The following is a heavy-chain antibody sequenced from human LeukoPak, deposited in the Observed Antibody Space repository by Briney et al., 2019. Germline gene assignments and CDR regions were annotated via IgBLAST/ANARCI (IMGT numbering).Heavy chain of an antibody. J-gene: IGHJ4*02. Sequence: SETLSLTCTVSGASISTSDWYWGWIRQPPGTGLEGIGSFYYSGITSYNPSLKSRLTIFGDTSRNQFSLKLSSVTAADTAVYYCARRTNDYGAFYDSWGQGTLVTVSS. CDR1: GASISTSDWY. CDR3: ARRTNDYGAFYDS. D-gene: IGHD4-17*01. CDR2: FYYSGIT. V-gene: IGHV4-39*01.